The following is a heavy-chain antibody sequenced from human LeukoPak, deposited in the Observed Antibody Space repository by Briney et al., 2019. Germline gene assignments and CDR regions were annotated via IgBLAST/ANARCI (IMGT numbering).Heavy chain of an antibody. Sequence: GGSLRRSCAASGFTVSSNYMSWVRQAPGKGLEWVSVIYSGGSTYYADSVKGRFTISRDNSKNTLYLQMNSLRAEDTAVYYCARLVVVAATWFDPWGQGTLVTVSS. J-gene: IGHJ5*02. CDR1: GFTVSSNY. CDR3: ARLVVVAATWFDP. CDR2: IYSGGST. D-gene: IGHD2-15*01. V-gene: IGHV3-66*04.